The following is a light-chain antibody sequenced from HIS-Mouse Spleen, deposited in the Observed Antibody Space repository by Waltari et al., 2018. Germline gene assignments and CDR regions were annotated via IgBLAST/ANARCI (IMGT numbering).Light chain of an antibody. V-gene: IGKV3-15*01. Sequence: EIVMTQSPATLSVSHGERATLSCRASQSVSSNLAWYQQKPGQAPRLLIYGASTRATGIPARFSGSGSGTEFTLTISSMQSEDFAVYYCQQYNNWPPYTFGQGTKLEIK. J-gene: IGKJ2*01. CDR3: QQYNNWPPYT. CDR1: QSVSSN. CDR2: GAS.